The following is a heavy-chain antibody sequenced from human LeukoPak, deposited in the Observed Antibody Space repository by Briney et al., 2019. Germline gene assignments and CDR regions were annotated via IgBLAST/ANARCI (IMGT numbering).Heavy chain of an antibody. CDR1: GYTFTSYD. J-gene: IGHJ4*02. D-gene: IGHD1-26*01. V-gene: IGHV1-8*01. CDR3: ARDRGATIPFDY. CDR2: MNPNNGNT. Sequence: ASVKVSCKASGYTFTSYDINWVRQVTGQGLEWMGWMNPNNGNTGYVQKLQGRVTMTTDTSTSTAYMELRSLRSDDTAVYYCARDRGATIPFDYWGQGTLVTVSS.